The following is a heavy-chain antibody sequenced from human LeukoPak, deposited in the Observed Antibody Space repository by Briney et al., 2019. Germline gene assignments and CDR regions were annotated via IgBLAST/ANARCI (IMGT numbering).Heavy chain of an antibody. V-gene: IGHV3-48*01. J-gene: IGHJ4*02. CDR1: GFTFNNYG. Sequence: GGSLRLSCAASGFTFNNYGMHWVRQAPGKGLEWVSYIGSSSGTIYYADSVKGRFTVSRDNAKNSLYLQMNSLRAEDTAVYYCARHYCTGSRCSSGAFDYWGQGTLVTVSS. D-gene: IGHD2-8*02. CDR3: ARHYCTGSRCSSGAFDY. CDR2: IGSSSGTI.